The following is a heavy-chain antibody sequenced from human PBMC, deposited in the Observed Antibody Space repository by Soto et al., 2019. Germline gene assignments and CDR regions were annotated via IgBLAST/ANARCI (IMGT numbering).Heavy chain of an antibody. V-gene: IGHV5-51*01. CDR2: IYPSDSDS. Sequence: PGESLKISCKGSGYTFTNYWIGWVRQMPGKGLEWMGIIYPSDSDSRYRPSFQGQVTFSADKSISTVYLQWSSLKASDSAMYYCARPTYYYDSSGPPAYWGQGTLVTVSS. D-gene: IGHD3-22*01. CDR3: ARPTYYYDSSGPPAY. J-gene: IGHJ4*02. CDR1: GYTFTNYW.